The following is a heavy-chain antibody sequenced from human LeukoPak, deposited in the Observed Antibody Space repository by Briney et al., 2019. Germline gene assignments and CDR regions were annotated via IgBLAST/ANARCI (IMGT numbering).Heavy chain of an antibody. J-gene: IGHJ4*02. CDR3: ARDPRQRIVVVTATYFDY. D-gene: IGHD2-21*02. CDR2: IYSGGST. V-gene: IGHV3-53*01. Sequence: PGGSLRLSCAASGFTVSSNYMSWVRQAPGKGLEGVSVIYSGGSTYYDDSVKGRFTISRDNSKNTLYLQMNSLRAEDTAVYYCARDPRQRIVVVTATYFDYWGQGTLVTVSS. CDR1: GFTVSSNY.